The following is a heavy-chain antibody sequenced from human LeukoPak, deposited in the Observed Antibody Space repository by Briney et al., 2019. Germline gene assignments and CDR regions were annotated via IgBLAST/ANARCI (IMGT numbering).Heavy chain of an antibody. D-gene: IGHD2-15*01. V-gene: IGHV1-2*02. J-gene: IGHJ5*02. CDR1: GYTFTGYY. CDR2: INPNSGGT. Sequence: ASVKVSCKASGYTFTGYYMHWVRQAPGQGLEWMGWINPNSGGTNYAQKFQGRVTMTRDTSISTAYMELSRLRSDDTAVYYCARFPRHCSGGSCYQQNNWFDPWGQGTLVTVSS. CDR3: ARFPRHCSGGSCYQQNNWFDP.